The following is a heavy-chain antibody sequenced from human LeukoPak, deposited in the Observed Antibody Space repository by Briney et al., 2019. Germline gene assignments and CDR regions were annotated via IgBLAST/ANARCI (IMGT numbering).Heavy chain of an antibody. CDR2: IYSGGST. CDR3: ARHLGYSYGPDY. D-gene: IGHD5-18*01. V-gene: IGHV3-66*04. CDR1: GFTFSSYA. J-gene: IGHJ4*02. Sequence: GGSLRLSCAASGFTFSSYAMSWVRQAPGKGLEWVSVIYSGGSTYYADSVKGRFTISRDNSKNTLYLQMNSLRAEDTAVYYCARHLGYSYGPDYWGQGTLVTVSS.